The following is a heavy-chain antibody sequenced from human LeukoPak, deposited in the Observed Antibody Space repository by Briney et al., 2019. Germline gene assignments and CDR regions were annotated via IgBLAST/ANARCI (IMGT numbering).Heavy chain of an antibody. D-gene: IGHD1-26*01. J-gene: IGHJ4*02. CDR2: ISGSGGST. CDR3: AKDSEMTRSPVGATVSPSY. Sequence: PGGSLRLSCAASGFTFSSYAMSWVRQAPGKGLEWVSAISGSGGSTYYADSVKGRFTISRDNSKNTLYLQMNSLRAEDTAVYYCAKDSEMTRSPVGATVSPSYWGQGTLVTVSS. V-gene: IGHV3-23*01. CDR1: GFTFSSYA.